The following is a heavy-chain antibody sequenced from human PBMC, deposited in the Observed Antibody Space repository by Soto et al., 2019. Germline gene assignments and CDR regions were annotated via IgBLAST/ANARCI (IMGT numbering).Heavy chain of an antibody. Sequence: PGGSLRLSCAASGFTFSNYAMSWVRQAPGKGLEWVSAISGNGGSTYYADSVKGRFTISRDNSKNTLYLQMNSLRAEDTAIFYCAKGSAGARPYYFDYWGQGTLVTVSS. CDR1: GFTFSNYA. V-gene: IGHV3-23*01. CDR3: AKGSAGARPYYFDY. D-gene: IGHD6-6*01. J-gene: IGHJ4*02. CDR2: ISGNGGST.